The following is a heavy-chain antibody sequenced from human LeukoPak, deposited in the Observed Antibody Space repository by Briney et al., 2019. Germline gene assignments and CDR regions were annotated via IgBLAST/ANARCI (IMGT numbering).Heavy chain of an antibody. V-gene: IGHV4-39*01. J-gene: IGHJ3*02. CDR3: ARQKYDFWSGIRDAFDI. CDR2: IYYSGST. D-gene: IGHD3-3*01. CDR1: GGSISSSSYN. Sequence: SETLSLTCTVSGGSISSSSYNWGWIRQPPGKGLEWIGSIYYSGSTYYNPSLKSRVTISVDTSKNQFSLKLSSVTAADTAVYYCARQKYDFWSGIRDAFDIWGQGTMVTVSS.